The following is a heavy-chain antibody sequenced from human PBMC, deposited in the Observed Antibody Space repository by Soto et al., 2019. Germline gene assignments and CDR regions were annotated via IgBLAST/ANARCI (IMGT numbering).Heavy chain of an antibody. CDR3: ARDCVGIIAVADPSVCGMDV. D-gene: IGHD6-19*01. Sequence: QVQLVQSGAEVKKPGASVKVSCKTSGYTFTGYYMHWVRQAPGQGLEWMGWINPNSGGTNYAQKFQGRVTMTRDTSISTAYMELNRMRSDDTAVYYCARDCVGIIAVADPSVCGMDVWGQGTTVIVSS. J-gene: IGHJ6*02. V-gene: IGHV1-2*02. CDR1: GYTFTGYY. CDR2: INPNSGGT.